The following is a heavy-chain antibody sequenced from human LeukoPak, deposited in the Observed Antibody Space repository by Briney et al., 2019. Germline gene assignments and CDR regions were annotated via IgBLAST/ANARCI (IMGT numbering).Heavy chain of an antibody. CDR2: IIPILGIA. V-gene: IGHV1-69*04. CDR3: AREKDGGTTSVYYYGMDV. J-gene: IGHJ6*02. Sequence: ASVKVSCKASGGTFSSYAISWVRQAPGQGLEWMGRIIPILGIANYAQKFQGRVTITADKSTSTAYMELSSLRSEDTVVYYCAREKDGGTTSVYYYGMDVWGQGTTVTVSS. CDR1: GGTFSSYA. D-gene: IGHD2-15*01.